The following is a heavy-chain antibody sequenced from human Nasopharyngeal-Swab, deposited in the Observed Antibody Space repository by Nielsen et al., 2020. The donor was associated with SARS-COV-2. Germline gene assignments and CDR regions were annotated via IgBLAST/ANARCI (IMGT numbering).Heavy chain of an antibody. CDR3: ARDALTGGVDY. D-gene: IGHD7-27*01. V-gene: IGHV3-7*03. CDR2: IKQDGSEK. Sequence: GESLKISCAASGFTFSSYSMNWVRQAPGKGLEWVANIKQDGSEKNYVDSVKGRFSISRDTTKNSLYLQMNSLRAEDTAVYYCARDALTGGVDYWGQGTLVTVSS. J-gene: IGHJ4*02. CDR1: GFTFSSYS.